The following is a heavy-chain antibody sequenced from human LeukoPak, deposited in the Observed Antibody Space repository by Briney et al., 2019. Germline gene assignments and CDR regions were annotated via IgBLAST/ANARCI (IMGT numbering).Heavy chain of an antibody. CDR2: IYPGDSDT. CDR1: GYSFTGFW. J-gene: IGHJ4*02. D-gene: IGHD4-23*01. Sequence: GESLKISCQGSGYSFTGFWIGWVRQMPGKGLEWMGIIYPGDSDTRYSPSFQGRVTISADKSISTAYLQWSSLKASDTAMYYCARLEDYGGNPGFDYWGQGTLVTVSS. CDR3: ARLEDYGGNPGFDY. V-gene: IGHV5-51*01.